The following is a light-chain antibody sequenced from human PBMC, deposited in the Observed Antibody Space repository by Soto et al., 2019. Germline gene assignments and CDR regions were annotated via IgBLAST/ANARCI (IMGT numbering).Light chain of an antibody. CDR2: GAS. CDR3: QHYGSSPSP. V-gene: IGKV3-20*01. J-gene: IGKJ5*01. CDR1: QSVSSNF. Sequence: EIVLTQSPGTLSLSPGERATLSCRASQSVSSNFLAWYQQKPGQAPRLLIYGASRRPTGIPDRFSGSGSGTDFTLTISRLESEDFALYYCQHYGSSPSPFGQGTRLEIK.